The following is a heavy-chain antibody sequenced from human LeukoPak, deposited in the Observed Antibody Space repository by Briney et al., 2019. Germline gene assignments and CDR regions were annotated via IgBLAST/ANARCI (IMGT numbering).Heavy chain of an antibody. D-gene: IGHD2-21*02. Sequence: GGSLRLSCAASGFTFSSNAMSWVRQAPGKGLEWVSTISGDYGSTYYADSVKGRFTISRDNFKNTVFLRMNSLRAEDTAVYYCAKVVLLLTASDAFDFWGQGTKVTVSS. CDR1: GFTFSSNA. J-gene: IGHJ3*01. V-gene: IGHV3-23*01. CDR2: ISGDYGST. CDR3: AKVVLLLTASDAFDF.